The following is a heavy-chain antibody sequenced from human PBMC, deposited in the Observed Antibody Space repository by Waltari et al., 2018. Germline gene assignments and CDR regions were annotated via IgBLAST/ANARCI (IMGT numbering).Heavy chain of an antibody. CDR1: GFTFANAW. CDR3: ATYYGDY. CDR2: IKTKVDGGTT. J-gene: IGHJ4*02. D-gene: IGHD4-17*01. V-gene: IGHV3-15*01. Sequence: EVQLVESGGGLVKPGGSLRLSCAVSGFTFANAWMSWVRQAPGKGLEWLGRIKTKVDGGTTDDAAPVKGRFAISRDDSKNTLYLQMNSLETEDTAMYFCATYYGDYWGQGTLVTVSS.